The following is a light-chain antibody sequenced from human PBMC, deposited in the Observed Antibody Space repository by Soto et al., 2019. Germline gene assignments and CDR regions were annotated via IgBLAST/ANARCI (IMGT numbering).Light chain of an antibody. V-gene: IGLV2-23*01. Sequence: QSALAQPASVSGSPGQSITISCTGTSDDVGAYNSASWYQQLPHKAPQVILYKGTQRPSGASSRFSSSTSGNAASLTISGLQADDEADYFCCSSAPESTYVFGTGTKSPS. CDR1: SDDVGAYNS. J-gene: IGLJ1*01. CDR3: CSSAPESTYV. CDR2: KGT.